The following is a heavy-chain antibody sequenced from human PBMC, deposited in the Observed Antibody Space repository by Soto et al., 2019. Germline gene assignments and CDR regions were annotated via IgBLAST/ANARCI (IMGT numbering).Heavy chain of an antibody. J-gene: IGHJ4*02. CDR2: ISPGDSDT. CDR1: GYSFSTYW. V-gene: IGHV5-51*01. CDR3: ARHATYYDLLTFDY. Sequence: GPSQTISFQRSGYSFSTYWIAWVRQVPGKGLEWMGIISPGDSDTKYSQSFQGQVTISADKSISTAYLQWNSLKASDTAMYYCARHATYYDLLTFDYWGQGTLVTVSS. D-gene: IGHD3-9*01.